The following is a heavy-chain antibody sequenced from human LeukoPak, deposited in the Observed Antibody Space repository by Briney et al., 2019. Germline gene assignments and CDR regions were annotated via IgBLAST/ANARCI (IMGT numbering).Heavy chain of an antibody. J-gene: IGHJ4*02. V-gene: IGHV3-30-3*01. Sequence: GGSLRLSCAASGFTFSNHVMSWVRQAPGKGLEWVAVISYDGSNKYYADSVKGRFTISRDNSKNTLYLQMNSLRAEDTAVYYCATLEMATPLNYWGQGTLVTVSS. CDR3: ATLEMATPLNY. D-gene: IGHD5-24*01. CDR1: GFTFSNHV. CDR2: ISYDGSNK.